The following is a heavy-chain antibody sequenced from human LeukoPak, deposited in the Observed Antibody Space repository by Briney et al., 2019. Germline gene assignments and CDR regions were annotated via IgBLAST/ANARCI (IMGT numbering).Heavy chain of an antibody. CDR1: GFTFSSYG. Sequence: PGGSLRLSCAASGFTFSSYGMHWVRQAPGKGLEWVAFIRYDGSNKYYADSVKGRFTISRDNSKNTLYLQMNSLRAEDTAVYYCAKDGYSSSWYGFYYYMDVWGKGTTVTISS. V-gene: IGHV3-30*02. CDR2: IRYDGSNK. D-gene: IGHD6-13*01. J-gene: IGHJ6*03. CDR3: AKDGYSSSWYGFYYYMDV.